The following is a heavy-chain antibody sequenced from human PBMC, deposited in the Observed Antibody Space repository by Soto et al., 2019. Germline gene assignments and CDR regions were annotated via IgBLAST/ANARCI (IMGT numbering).Heavy chain of an antibody. J-gene: IGHJ2*01. CDR1: GDTFTSYY. CDR2: INPIFGTA. Sequence: QVRLVQSGAEVKAPGASVTVSCKAPGDTFTSYYMHWVRQVPGHGLEWMGVINPIFGTANYAQKFQGRVTITADTSANTVYLELSSLRSEDTAVYYCASTKYDSSAYYYWYLGLWGRGTLVTVSS. D-gene: IGHD3-22*01. CDR3: ASTKYDSSAYYYWYLGL. V-gene: IGHV1-46*01.